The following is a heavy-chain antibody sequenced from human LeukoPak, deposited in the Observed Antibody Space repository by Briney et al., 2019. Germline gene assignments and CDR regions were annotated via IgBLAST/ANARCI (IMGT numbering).Heavy chain of an antibody. V-gene: IGHV3-23*01. Sequence: GGSLRLSCAASGFTFSSYAMSWVRQAPGKGLEWVSAISGSGGSTYYADSVKGRFTISRDNSKNTLYLQMNSLRAEDTAVYYRAKAFRYCSSTSCSPAADAFDIWGQGTMVTVSS. CDR3: AKAFRYCSSTSCSPAADAFDI. D-gene: IGHD2-2*01. CDR1: GFTFSSYA. CDR2: ISGSGGST. J-gene: IGHJ3*02.